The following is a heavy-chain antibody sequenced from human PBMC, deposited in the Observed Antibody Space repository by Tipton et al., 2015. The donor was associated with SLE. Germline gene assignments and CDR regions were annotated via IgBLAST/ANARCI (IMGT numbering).Heavy chain of an antibody. CDR2: IKQDGSEK. CDR3: ARDAPLRRFDY. V-gene: IGHV3-7*01. Sequence: GSLRLSCAASGFTFSNYWMTWVRQAPGKGLEWVANIKQDGSEKYYVDSVKGRFTISRDNAKNSLYLQMNILRAEDTAVYYCARDAPLRRFDYWGQGTLVTVSS. CDR1: GFTFSNYW. D-gene: IGHD4-17*01. J-gene: IGHJ4*02.